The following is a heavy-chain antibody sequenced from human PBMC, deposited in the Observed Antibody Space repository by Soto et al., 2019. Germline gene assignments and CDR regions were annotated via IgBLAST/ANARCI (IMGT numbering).Heavy chain of an antibody. CDR1: GYTFTNHW. CDR2: IDPSDSRT. V-gene: IGHV5-10-1*01. Sequence: GESLKISCNCSGYTFTNHWISWVRQKPGQGLVWMGRIDPSDSRTKYTPSFEGHVTISVDMSVGAAFLQWSRLEASDTAVYYCASRHGYSYDFEYWGQGTLETVSS. D-gene: IGHD5-18*01. CDR3: ASRHGYSYDFEY. J-gene: IGHJ4*02.